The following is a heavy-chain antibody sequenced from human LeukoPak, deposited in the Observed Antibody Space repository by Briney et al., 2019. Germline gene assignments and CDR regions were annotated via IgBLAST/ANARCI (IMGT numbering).Heavy chain of an antibody. Sequence: SQTLSLTCAVSGGSISSGGYSWSWIRQPPGKGLEWIGYIYHTGSTYYNPSLKSRVTISVDRSKNQFSLKLSSVTAADTAVYYCARAWFGQFQYYFDYWGQGTLVTVSP. CDR3: ARAWFGQFQYYFDY. CDR2: IYHTGST. V-gene: IGHV4-30-2*01. CDR1: GGSISSGGYS. D-gene: IGHD3-10*01. J-gene: IGHJ4*02.